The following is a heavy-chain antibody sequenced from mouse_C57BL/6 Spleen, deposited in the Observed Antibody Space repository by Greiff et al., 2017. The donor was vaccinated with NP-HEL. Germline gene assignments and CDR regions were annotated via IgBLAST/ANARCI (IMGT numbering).Heavy chain of an antibody. D-gene: IGHD2-1*01. CDR3: TREGYGNYFYAMDY. V-gene: IGHV1-15*01. CDR2: IDPETGGT. Sequence: VQLQQSGAELVRPGASVTLSCKASGYTFTDYEMHWVKQTPVHGLEWIGAIDPETGGTAYNQKFKGKAILTADKSSSTAYMELRSLTSEDSAVYYCTREGYGNYFYAMDYWGQGTSVTVSS. CDR1: GYTFTDYE. J-gene: IGHJ4*01.